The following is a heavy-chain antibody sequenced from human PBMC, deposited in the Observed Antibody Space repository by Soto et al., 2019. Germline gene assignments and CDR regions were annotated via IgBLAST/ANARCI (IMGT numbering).Heavy chain of an antibody. CDR3: ARLVGATPLDY. Sequence: PGESLKISCKGSGYSFTSYWIGWVRQRPGKGLEWMGIIYPSDSHTTYSPSFQGQVTISADKSTNTAYLQWSSLKASDTAIYYCARLVGATPLDYWGQGTLVTVSS. V-gene: IGHV5-51*01. CDR2: IYPSDSHT. CDR1: GYSFTSYW. D-gene: IGHD1-26*01. J-gene: IGHJ4*02.